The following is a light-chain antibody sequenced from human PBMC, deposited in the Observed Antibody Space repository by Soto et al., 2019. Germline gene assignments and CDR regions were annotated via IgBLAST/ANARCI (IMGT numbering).Light chain of an antibody. V-gene: IGKV4-1*01. CDR3: QQYYSTSWT. Sequence: DIVMTQSPDSLAVSLGERATINYKSSQSVLYSSNNKNYLAWYQQKPGQPPKLLFYWASTRESGVPDRFSGSGSGTDFTLTVSSLQAEDVAVYYCQQYYSTSWTFGQGTKVEIK. CDR1: QSVLYSSNNKNY. CDR2: WAS. J-gene: IGKJ1*01.